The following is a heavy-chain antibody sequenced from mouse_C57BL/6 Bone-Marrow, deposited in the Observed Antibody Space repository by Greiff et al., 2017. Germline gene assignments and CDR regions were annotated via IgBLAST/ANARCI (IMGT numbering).Heavy chain of an antibody. Sequence: QVQLQQPGAELVKPGASVKLFCKASGYTFTSYWLHWVKQRPGRGLEWIGRIAPNSGGTKYNEKFKSKATLTVDKPSSTAYMQLNILTSGDSSVYYCASPYYYGSIYWFAYWGQGTLVTVSA. D-gene: IGHD1-1*01. CDR1: GYTFTSYW. J-gene: IGHJ3*01. CDR3: ASPYYYGSIYWFAY. V-gene: IGHV1-72*01. CDR2: IAPNSGGT.